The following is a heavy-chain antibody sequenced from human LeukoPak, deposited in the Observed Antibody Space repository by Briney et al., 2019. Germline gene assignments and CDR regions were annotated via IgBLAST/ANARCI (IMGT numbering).Heavy chain of an antibody. J-gene: IGHJ4*02. CDR1: GFTFDDYG. CDR3: ARGHSSGWYREFDY. Sequence: GGSLRLSCAASGFTFDDYGMSWVRQAPGKGLEWVSGINWNGGSTGYADSVKGRFTISRDNAKNSLYLQMNSLRAEDTALCHCARGHSSGWYREFDYWGQGTLVTVSS. V-gene: IGHV3-20*01. CDR2: INWNGGST. D-gene: IGHD6-19*01.